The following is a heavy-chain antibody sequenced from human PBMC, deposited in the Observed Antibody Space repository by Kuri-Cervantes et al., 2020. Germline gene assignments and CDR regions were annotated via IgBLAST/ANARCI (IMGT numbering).Heavy chain of an antibody. D-gene: IGHD6-19*01. CDR2: IWYDGSSK. J-gene: IGHJ5*02. CDR3: AKARIAVAGKGRWFDP. V-gene: IGHV3-33*06. CDR1: GFTFSNYG. Sequence: GGSLRLSSAASGFTFSNYGMHWVRHAPGKGLEWVAVIWYDGSSKYYGDSVKGRFTISRDNSKYTLYLKMNSMRAEDTAVYYCAKARIAVAGKGRWFDPWGQGTLVTVSS.